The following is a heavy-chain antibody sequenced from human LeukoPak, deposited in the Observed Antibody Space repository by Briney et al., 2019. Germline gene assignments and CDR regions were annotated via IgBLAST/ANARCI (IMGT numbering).Heavy chain of an antibody. CDR2: ISYDGSNK. V-gene: IGHV3-30*04. CDR3: AREMHLSRVGRAGSSGCFDY. CDR1: GFTFSSYA. J-gene: IGHJ4*02. D-gene: IGHD6-19*01. Sequence: GGSLGLSCAASGFTFSSYAMHWVRQAPGKGLEWVAVISYDGSNKYYADSVKGRFTISRDNSKNTLYLQMNSLRAEDTAVYYCAREMHLSRVGRAGSSGCFDYWGQGTLVTVSS.